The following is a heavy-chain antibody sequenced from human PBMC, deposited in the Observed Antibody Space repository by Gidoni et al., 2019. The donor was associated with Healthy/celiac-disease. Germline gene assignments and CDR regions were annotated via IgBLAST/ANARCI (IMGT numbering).Heavy chain of an antibody. CDR3: ARARKPYDFWSGSGYYFDY. D-gene: IGHD3-3*01. V-gene: IGHV4-30-4*01. Sequence: QVQLQESGPGLVTPSQTLSLTCPVSGGSISSGAYYWSWIRQPPGKGLEWIGYIYYSGSTYYNPSLKSRVTISVDTSKNQFSLKLSSVTAADTAVYYCARARKPYDFWSGSGYYFDYWGQGTLVTVSS. CDR2: IYYSGST. J-gene: IGHJ4*02. CDR1: GGSISSGAYY.